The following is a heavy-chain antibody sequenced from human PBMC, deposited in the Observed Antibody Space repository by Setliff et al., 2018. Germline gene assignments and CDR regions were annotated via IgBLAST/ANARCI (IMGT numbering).Heavy chain of an antibody. V-gene: IGHV1-69*05. CDR1: GYTLTNYY. J-gene: IGHJ6*03. CDR3: AREGVDTRSSTDYRYYMDV. Sequence: SVKVSCKASGYTLTNYYMHWVRQAPGQGLEWMGGTIPMFGSTNYAQKFQDRVTIITDESTGTAYMELSSLRTEDTAVYYCAREGVDTRSSTDYRYYMDVWGKGTTVTVSS. CDR2: TIPMFGST. D-gene: IGHD5-18*01.